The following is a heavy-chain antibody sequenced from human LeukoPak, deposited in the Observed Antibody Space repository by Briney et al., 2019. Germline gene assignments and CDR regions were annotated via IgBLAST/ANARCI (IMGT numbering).Heavy chain of an antibody. CDR2: ISDNGGRT. Sequence: PGGSLRLSCAASGFTFSGYAMSWVRQAPGKGLEWVSTISDNGGRTYYADSVKGRFTISRDNSKNTLFLQMNSLRAEDTAVYYCATEREGDPSAYYLVGGEGTLITVSS. V-gene: IGHV3-23*01. CDR1: GFTFSGYA. CDR3: ATEREGDPSAYYLV. J-gene: IGHJ4*02. D-gene: IGHD3-22*01.